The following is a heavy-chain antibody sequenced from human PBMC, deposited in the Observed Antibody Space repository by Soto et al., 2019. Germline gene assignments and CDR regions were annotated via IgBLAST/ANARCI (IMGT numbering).Heavy chain of an antibody. V-gene: IGHV3-7*01. CDR1: GFAFSSYY. Sequence: EVKLVESGGGLVQPGGSLRLSCAASGFAFSSYYMSWVRQAPGKGLEWVANIKQDESEEYYLDSVKGRFTISRDDAKNSLFLQMNSLRVDDTAVYYCAREKRANGYFDYWGQGTLVTVSS. CDR2: IKQDESEE. CDR3: AREKRANGYFDY. J-gene: IGHJ4*02. D-gene: IGHD4-17*01.